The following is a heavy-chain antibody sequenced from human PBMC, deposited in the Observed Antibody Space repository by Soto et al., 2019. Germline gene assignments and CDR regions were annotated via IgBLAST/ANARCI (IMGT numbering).Heavy chain of an antibody. CDR2: ISWNSGSI. V-gene: IGHV3-9*01. CDR3: AKDIAAAGTGPDY. J-gene: IGHJ4*02. CDR1: GVTFDDYA. Sequence: GGSLRLSCAASGVTFDDYAMHWVRQAPGKGLEWVSGISWNSGSIGYADSVKGRFTISRDNAKNSLYLQMNSLRADDTALYYCAKDIAAAGTGPDYWGQGTLVTVSS. D-gene: IGHD6-13*01.